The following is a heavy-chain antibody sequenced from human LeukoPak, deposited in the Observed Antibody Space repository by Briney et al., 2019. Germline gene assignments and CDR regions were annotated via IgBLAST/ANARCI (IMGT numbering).Heavy chain of an antibody. J-gene: IGHJ4*02. V-gene: IGHV3-15*01. Sequence: KSGGSLRLSCAASGFTFKDVWMSWVRQAPGKGLEWIGRIKSKSDGGTTDYSAPVKGRFTISRDDSKNMVYLQMNSLKTADTAVYYCTTDPRDWGQGTLVTVPS. CDR2: IKSKSDGGTT. CDR1: GFTFKDVW. CDR3: TTDPRD.